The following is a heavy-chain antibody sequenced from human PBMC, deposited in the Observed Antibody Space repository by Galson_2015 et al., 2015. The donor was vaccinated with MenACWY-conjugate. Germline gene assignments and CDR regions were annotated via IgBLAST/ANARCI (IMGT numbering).Heavy chain of an antibody. V-gene: IGHV1-3*01. J-gene: IGHJ4*02. D-gene: IGHD3-22*01. CDR1: GYIFTNYV. Sequence: SVKVSCKASGYIFTNYVIHWVRQAPGQRLEWLGRINAGLGNTKYSQKFQDRVSITRDTSASTAYMELTSLRSEDTAVYYCAKDHASGYYPDSWGQGTLVSVSA. CDR3: AKDHASGYYPDS. CDR2: INAGLGNT.